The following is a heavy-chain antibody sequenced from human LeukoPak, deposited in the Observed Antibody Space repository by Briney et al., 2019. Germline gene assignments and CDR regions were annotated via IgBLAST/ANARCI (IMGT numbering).Heavy chain of an antibody. Sequence: SETLSLTCTVSGGSISSSSYYWGWIRQPPGKGLEWIGSIYYSGSTYYNPSLKSRVTISVDTSKNQFSLKLSSVTAADTAVYYCARETSHAMIVRGGWFDPWGQGTLVTVSS. V-gene: IGHV4-39*07. CDR3: ARETSHAMIVRGGWFDP. CDR2: IYYSGST. D-gene: IGHD3-22*01. CDR1: GGSISSSSYY. J-gene: IGHJ5*02.